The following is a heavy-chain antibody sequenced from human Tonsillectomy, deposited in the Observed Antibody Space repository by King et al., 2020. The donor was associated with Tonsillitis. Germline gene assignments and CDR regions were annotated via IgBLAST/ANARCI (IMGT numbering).Heavy chain of an antibody. V-gene: IGHV4-59*01. Sequence: QLQESGPGLVKPSETLSLTCTVSGGPISSYYWSWIRQPPGKGLEWIGYIYYSGSTNYNPSLKSRVTISVDTSKNQFSLKLSSVTAADTAVYYCAREFLNYGSGCYYYGMDVWGQGTTVTVSS. J-gene: IGHJ6*02. CDR3: AREFLNYGSGCYYYGMDV. CDR2: IYYSGST. D-gene: IGHD3-10*01. CDR1: GGPISSYY.